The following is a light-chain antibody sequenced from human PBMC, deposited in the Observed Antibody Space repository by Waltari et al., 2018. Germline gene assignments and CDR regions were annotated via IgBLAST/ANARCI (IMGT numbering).Light chain of an antibody. CDR3: FQHSSGLS. CDR1: QSVGSS. CDR2: SAS. J-gene: IGKJ2*03. Sequence: VILTQSPATLSLSPGERATLSCRASQSVGSSVAWYHQKPGQAPRLLIRSASSRATSIPDRFSGSGSGTEFTLTISSLEPEDVGIYHCFQHSSGLSFGQGTEVEI. V-gene: IGKV3-11*01.